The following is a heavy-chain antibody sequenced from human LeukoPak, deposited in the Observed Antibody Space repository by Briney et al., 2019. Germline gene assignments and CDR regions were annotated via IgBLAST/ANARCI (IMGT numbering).Heavy chain of an antibody. CDR1: GFTFSNYG. CDR3: ANYDFWSGYSHYFDY. J-gene: IGHJ4*02. Sequence: GGSLRLSCAASGFTFSNYGMHWVRQAPGKGLEWVAFIRFDGTTKYYAASVKGRFTISRDNSKNTLYLQMKSLRTEDTAVYYCANYDFWSGYSHYFDYWGQGTLVTVSS. D-gene: IGHD3-3*01. CDR2: IRFDGTTK. V-gene: IGHV3-30*02.